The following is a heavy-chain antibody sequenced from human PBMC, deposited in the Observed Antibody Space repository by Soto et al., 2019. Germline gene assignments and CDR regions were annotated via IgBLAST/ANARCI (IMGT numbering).Heavy chain of an antibody. CDR2: IYYSGST. Sequence: SETLSLTCTVSGGSISSYYWSWIRQPPGKGLEWIGYIYYSGSTNYNPSLKSRVTISVDTSKNQFSLKLSSVTAADTAVYYCARLLNYYGSGSYYRYFDYWGQGTLVTVSS. V-gene: IGHV4-59*08. J-gene: IGHJ4*02. CDR1: GGSISSYY. D-gene: IGHD3-10*01. CDR3: ARLLNYYGSGSYYRYFDY.